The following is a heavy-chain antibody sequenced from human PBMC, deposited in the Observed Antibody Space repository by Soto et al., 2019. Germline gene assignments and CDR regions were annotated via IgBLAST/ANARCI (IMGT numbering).Heavy chain of an antibody. CDR2: IYYSGST. V-gene: IGHV4-31*03. J-gene: IGHJ4*02. CDR1: GGSISSGGYY. D-gene: IGHD5-18*01. Sequence: QVQLQESGPGLVKPSQTLSLTCTVSGGSISSGGYYWSWIRQHPGKDPEGIGYIYYSGSTYYNPSLKSRVTLSVGTSKNQFSLKLSAVTAADTALYDGAKVAYDTAMVIDYWGQGTLVNVSS. CDR3: AKVAYDTAMVIDY.